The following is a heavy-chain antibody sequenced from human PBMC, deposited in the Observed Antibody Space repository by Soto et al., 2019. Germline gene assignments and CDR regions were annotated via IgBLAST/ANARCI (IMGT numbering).Heavy chain of an antibody. CDR3: ARQGNGAEGFDY. CDR1: EYNFASYW. CDR2: FYPGDSDT. V-gene: IGHV5-51*01. Sequence: PGEPMRNSERVSEYNFASYWIRCVIKMPGKALEWMGIFYPGDSDTRYSPSFQGQVTISADRSISTAYLQWSSLKPSDTAMYYCARQGNGAEGFDYWGQGTLVTVSS. J-gene: IGHJ4*02. D-gene: IGHD4-17*01.